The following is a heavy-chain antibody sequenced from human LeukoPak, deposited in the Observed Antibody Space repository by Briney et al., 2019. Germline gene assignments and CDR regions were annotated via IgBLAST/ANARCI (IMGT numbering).Heavy chain of an antibody. CDR3: VRDLQISDYDFWSGLYGMDV. J-gene: IGHJ6*02. D-gene: IGHD3-3*01. CDR1: GGTFSSYA. Sequence: GASVKVSCKASGGTFSSYAISWVRQAPGQGLEWMGRIIPIFGIANYAQKFQGRVTITADKSTSTAYMELSSLRSEDTAVYYCVRDLQISDYDFWSGLYGMDVWGQGTTVTVSS. V-gene: IGHV1-69*04. CDR2: IIPIFGIA.